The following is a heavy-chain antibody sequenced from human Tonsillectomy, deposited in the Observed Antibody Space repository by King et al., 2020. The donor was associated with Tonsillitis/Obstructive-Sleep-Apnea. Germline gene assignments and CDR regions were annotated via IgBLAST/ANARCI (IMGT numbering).Heavy chain of an antibody. J-gene: IGHJ4*02. V-gene: IGHV3-15*01. CDR3: TTVEGGYAVF. CDR1: GFTFSNAW. CDR2: IKSKNDGGTT. Sequence: VQLVESGGGLVKPGGSLRLSCAASGFTFSNAWMTWVRQAPGKGLEWVGRIKSKNDGGTTDYAAPVKGRFTISRDDSKNTLYLQMNSLKTEDTAVYYCTTVEGGYAVFGGQGTLVTVSS. D-gene: IGHD5-12*01.